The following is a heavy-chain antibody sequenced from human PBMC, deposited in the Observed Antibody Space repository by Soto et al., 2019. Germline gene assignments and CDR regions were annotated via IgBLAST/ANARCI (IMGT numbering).Heavy chain of an antibody. CDR1: GDSIGTYY. D-gene: IGHD5-18*01. CDR3: ARDKRGYSVGLDY. CDR2: IYISGST. Sequence: SETLSLTCTVSGDSIGTYYWSWIRQPAGKGLEWIGRIYISGSTNYNPSLKSRVTMSVDTSKNQFSLRLSSVTAADTAMYYCARDKRGYSVGLDYWGQGALGTGS. J-gene: IGHJ4*02. V-gene: IGHV4-4*07.